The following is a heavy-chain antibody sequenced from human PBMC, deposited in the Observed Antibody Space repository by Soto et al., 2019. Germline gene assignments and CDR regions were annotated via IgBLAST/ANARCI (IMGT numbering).Heavy chain of an antibody. CDR3: ARDPDSYDPNDDTVFYYHYVMDV. J-gene: IGHJ6*02. D-gene: IGHD3-22*01. CDR1: GFRFKDYG. CDR2: IYFDGSNT. V-gene: IGHV3-33*01. Sequence: GGSLRLSCAASGFRFKDYGMHWVRQAPGKGLEWVAVIYFDGSNTYYADSVKGRFTISRDNSENTLYFQMNSLTAEDTAIYYCARDPDSYDPNDDTVFYYHYVMDVSAQATTVTVSS.